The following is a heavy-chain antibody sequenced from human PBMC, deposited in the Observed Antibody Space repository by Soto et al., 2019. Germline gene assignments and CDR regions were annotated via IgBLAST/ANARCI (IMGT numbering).Heavy chain of an antibody. CDR1: AFTFSSYR. J-gene: IGHJ6*02. V-gene: IGHV3-30*18. CDR2: ISYDASDK. D-gene: IGHD5-18*01. Sequence: QVQLVESGGGVVQPGRSLRLSCAASAFTFSSYRIHWVRQAPGKGLDWVAVISYDASDKYYADSVKGRFTISRDNSKNTLYLQMNSLRAEXTAVYYCVKERYGQLWLEDYGMDVWGQ. CDR3: VKERYGQLWLEDYGMDV.